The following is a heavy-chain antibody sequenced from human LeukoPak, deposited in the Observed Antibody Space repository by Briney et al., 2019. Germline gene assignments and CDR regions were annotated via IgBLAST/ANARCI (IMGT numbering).Heavy chain of an antibody. Sequence: GASVKVSCKASGGTFSRYAISWVRQAPGQGLEWMGGIIPIFGTANYAQKFQGRVTITADESTSTAYMELSSLRSEDTAVYYCARDSGYDFWSGAPNFDYWGQGTLVTVSS. CDR3: ARDSGYDFWSGAPNFDY. J-gene: IGHJ4*02. V-gene: IGHV1-69*13. D-gene: IGHD3-3*01. CDR2: IIPIFGTA. CDR1: GGTFSRYA.